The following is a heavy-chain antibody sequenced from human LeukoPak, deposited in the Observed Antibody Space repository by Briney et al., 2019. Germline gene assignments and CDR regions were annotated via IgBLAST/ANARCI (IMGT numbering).Heavy chain of an antibody. CDR3: ARNELYYYDSSGYLDY. J-gene: IGHJ4*02. CDR2: ISPYNGNT. Sequence: ASVKVSCKASGYTFTSYGISWVRQAPGQGLEWMGWISPYNGNTNYAQKLQGRVTMTTDTSTSTAYMELRSLRSDDTAVYYCARNELYYYDSSGYLDYWGQGTLVTVSS. CDR1: GYTFTSYG. D-gene: IGHD3-22*01. V-gene: IGHV1-18*01.